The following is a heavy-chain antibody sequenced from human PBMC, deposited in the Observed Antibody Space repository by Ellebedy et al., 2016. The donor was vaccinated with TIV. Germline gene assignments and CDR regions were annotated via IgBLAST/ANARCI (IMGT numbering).Heavy chain of an antibody. V-gene: IGHV3-21*01. CDR2: ISSSSSYI. D-gene: IGHD5-24*01. Sequence: PGGTLRLSCAASGFTFSGYSMKWVRQAPGKGLEWVSSISSSSSYIFYADSVKGRFTISRDNAQNSLYLQMNSLRAEDTAVYYCARDRRRDGWDYWGQGTLVTVSS. CDR3: ARDRRRDGWDY. J-gene: IGHJ4*02. CDR1: GFTFSGYS.